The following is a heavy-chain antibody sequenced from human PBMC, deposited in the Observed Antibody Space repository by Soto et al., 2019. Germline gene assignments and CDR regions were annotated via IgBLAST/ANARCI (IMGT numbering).Heavy chain of an antibody. CDR2: ISWNSGSI. CDR3: AKDMWSSSNAGAFDI. D-gene: IGHD6-6*01. V-gene: IGHV3-9*01. J-gene: IGHJ3*02. CDR1: GFTFDDYA. Sequence: EVQLVESGGGLVQPGRSLRLSCAASGFTFDDYAMHWVRQAPGKGLEWVSGISWNSGSIGYADSVKGRFTMSRDNAKNSLYLQMNSLRAEDTALYYCAKDMWSSSNAGAFDIWGQGTMVTVSS.